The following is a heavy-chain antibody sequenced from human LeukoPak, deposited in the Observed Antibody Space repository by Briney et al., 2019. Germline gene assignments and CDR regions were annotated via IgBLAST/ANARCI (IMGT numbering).Heavy chain of an antibody. J-gene: IGHJ4*02. CDR1: GFPFSSYW. CDR2: IKQDGSEK. V-gene: IGHV3-7*01. Sequence: GGSLRLSCAASGFPFSSYWMSWVRQAPGKGLEWVANIKQDGSEKYYVDSVKGRFTISRDNAKNSLYLQMNSLRAEDTAVYYCASIRNGYFDYWGQGTLVTVSS. D-gene: IGHD1-1*01. CDR3: ASIRNGYFDY.